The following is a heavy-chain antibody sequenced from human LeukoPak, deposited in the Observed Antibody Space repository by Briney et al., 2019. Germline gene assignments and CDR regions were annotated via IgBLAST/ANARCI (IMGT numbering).Heavy chain of an antibody. CDR3: AKMGNPATVTADY. CDR2: IYYTGST. Sequence: SATLSLTCTVAGGSMMSYYWSWIRQPPGKGLEWIGYIYYTGSTIYNPSLKSRVTISLDTSKNQFSMKMNSVTAADTAVYYCAKMGNPATVTADYWGQGTLVTVSS. V-gene: IGHV4-59*08. D-gene: IGHD4-17*01. J-gene: IGHJ4*02. CDR1: GGSMMSYY.